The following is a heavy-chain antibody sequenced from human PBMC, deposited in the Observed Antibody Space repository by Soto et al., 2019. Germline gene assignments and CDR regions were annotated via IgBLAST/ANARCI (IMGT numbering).Heavy chain of an antibody. V-gene: IGHV3-21*01. J-gene: IGHJ4*02. D-gene: IGHD6-13*01. CDR1: GFTFSSYS. CDR3: AREERGSSSWYVDY. Sequence: EVQLVESGGGLVKPGGSLRLSCAASGFTFSSYSMNWVRQAPGKGLELVSSISSSSSYIYYADSVKGRFIISRDNAKNAMYLQMNSLRAEDTAVYYCAREERGSSSWYVDYWGQGTLVTVSS. CDR2: ISSSSSYI.